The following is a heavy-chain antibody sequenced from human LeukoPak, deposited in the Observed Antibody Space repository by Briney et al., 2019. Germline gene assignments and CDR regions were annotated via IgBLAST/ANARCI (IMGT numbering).Heavy chain of an antibody. CDR2: ISGSGGTT. V-gene: IGHV3-23*01. Sequence: GGSLRLSCAASGFIFSSYAMIWVRQAPGEGLEWVSVISGSGGTTYYADSVKGRFTISRDNSKNTLYLQMSSLRAEDTAVYYCAKVGPSTTGTTTSGFDYWGQGTLVTVSS. CDR1: GFIFSSYA. J-gene: IGHJ4*02. CDR3: AKVGPSTTGTTTSGFDY. D-gene: IGHD1-1*01.